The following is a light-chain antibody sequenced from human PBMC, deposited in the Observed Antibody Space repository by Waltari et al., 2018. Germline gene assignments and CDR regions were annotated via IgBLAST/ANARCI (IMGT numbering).Light chain of an antibody. CDR3: CSYAGSITFWV. V-gene: IGLV2-11*01. CDR2: DVT. Sequence: QSALTQPRSVSGSPGQSVTISCTGTSSDVGGYNYVSWYQHHPGNAPKLIIYDVTKPPSGVPVRFSASKSDNTASLTISRLQAEDEADYYCCSYAGSITFWVFGGGTKLTVL. J-gene: IGLJ3*02. CDR1: SSDVGGYNY.